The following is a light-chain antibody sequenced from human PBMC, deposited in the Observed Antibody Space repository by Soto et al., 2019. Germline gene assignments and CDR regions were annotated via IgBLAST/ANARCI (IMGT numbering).Light chain of an antibody. V-gene: IGKV3-20*01. CDR2: GAS. Sequence: EIVLTQSPGTLSLSPGERATLSCRASQSINSNYLAWYQQSPGQAPRLLIYGASSRATGIPDRFSGSGSGTDFTLTISRLEPEDFAVYYCQQYGSSPRTFGQGTKVEIK. CDR1: QSINSNY. CDR3: QQYGSSPRT. J-gene: IGKJ1*01.